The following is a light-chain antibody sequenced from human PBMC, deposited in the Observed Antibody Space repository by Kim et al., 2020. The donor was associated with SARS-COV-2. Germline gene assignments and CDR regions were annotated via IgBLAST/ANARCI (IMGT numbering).Light chain of an antibody. Sequence: VALGQTVRITCQGYSLRSYYATWYQQKPGQAPIVVIYGKNNRPSGIPDRFSGSSSGNTASLTITGTQAGDEADYYCNSRDSNDNVVFGGGTKLTVL. CDR2: GKN. CDR1: SLRSYY. V-gene: IGLV3-19*01. J-gene: IGLJ2*01. CDR3: NSRDSNDNVV.